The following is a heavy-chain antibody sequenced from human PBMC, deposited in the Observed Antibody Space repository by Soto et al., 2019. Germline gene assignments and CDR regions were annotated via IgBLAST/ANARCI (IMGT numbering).Heavy chain of an antibody. J-gene: IGHJ4*02. Sequence: RGSLRLSCAASGFTFSSYWMSWVRQAPGKGLEWVANIKQDGSEKYYVDSVKGRFTISRDNAKNSLYLQMNSLRAEDTAVYYCARGVRWGYSGSYYDYWGQGTLVTVSS. CDR3: ARGVRWGYSGSYYDY. D-gene: IGHD1-26*01. CDR1: GFTFSSYW. V-gene: IGHV3-7*03. CDR2: IKQDGSEK.